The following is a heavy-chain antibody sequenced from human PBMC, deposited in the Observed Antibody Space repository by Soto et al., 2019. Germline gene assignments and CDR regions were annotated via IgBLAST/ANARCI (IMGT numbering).Heavy chain of an antibody. D-gene: IGHD3-9*01. CDR3: AREPLDYDILTGYYNEDYYYGMDV. V-gene: IGHV1-69*04. J-gene: IGHJ6*02. CDR2: IIPILGIA. CDR1: GGTFSSYT. Sequence: ASVKVSCKASGGTFSSYTISWVRQAPGQGLEWMGRIIPILGIANYAQKFQGRVTITADKSTSTAYMELSSLRSEDTAVYYCAREPLDYDILTGYYNEDYYYGMDVWGQGTTVTVSS.